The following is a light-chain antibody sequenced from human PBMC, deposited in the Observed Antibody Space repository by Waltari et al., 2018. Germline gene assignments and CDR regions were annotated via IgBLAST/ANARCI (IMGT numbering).Light chain of an antibody. CDR3: QQRSNWPPELT. CDR1: PSVSSY. CDR2: DAS. J-gene: IGKJ4*01. Sequence: EIVLPQSPATLSLTLGDRATLSCRASPSVSSYLAWYQQKPGQAPRLLIYDASTRANGIPARFIGSGSVTDFTLTISSLEPEDFAVYYCQQRSNWPPELTFGVGTKVEIK. V-gene: IGKV3-11*01.